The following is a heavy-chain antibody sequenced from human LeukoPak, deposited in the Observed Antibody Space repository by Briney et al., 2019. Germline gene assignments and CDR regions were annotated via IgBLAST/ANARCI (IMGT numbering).Heavy chain of an antibody. CDR3: VAAGNSYYFDY. CDR2: ISYSGST. CDR1: GGSISSYY. J-gene: IGHJ4*02. V-gene: IGHV4-59*05. Sequence: SETLSLTCTVTGGSISSYYWGWIRQPPGKGLEWIGSISYSGSTSYYPSLKSRVTISVDTSKSQFSLRLSSVTAADTAVYYCVAAGNSYYFDYWGQGTLVTVSS. D-gene: IGHD6-13*01.